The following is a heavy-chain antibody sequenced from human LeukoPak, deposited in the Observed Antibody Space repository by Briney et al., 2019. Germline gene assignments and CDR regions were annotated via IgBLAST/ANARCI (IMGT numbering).Heavy chain of an antibody. D-gene: IGHD3-22*01. CDR3: TRDTYYYDSRQGFDY. CDR1: GYTFTSYD. J-gene: IGHJ4*02. CDR2: INPNSGGT. V-gene: IGHV1-2*02. Sequence: ASVKVSCKASGYTFTSYDINWVRQATGQGLEWMGWINPNSGGTNYAQKFQGRVTMTRDTSITTAYMELSRLTSDDTAVYYCTRDTYYYDSRQGFDYWGQGTLVTVSS.